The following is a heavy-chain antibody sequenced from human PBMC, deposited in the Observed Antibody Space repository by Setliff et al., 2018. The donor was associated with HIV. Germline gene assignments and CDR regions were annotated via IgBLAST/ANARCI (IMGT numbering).Heavy chain of an antibody. J-gene: IGHJ4*02. Sequence: SGPTLVKPTQTLTLTCTFSGFSLSTSGMCVSWIRQPPGKALEWLARIDWDDDKYYSTSLKTRLTISKDTSKNQVVLKMTNMDPVDTATYYCVRMISYSPYFDYWGQGTLVTVSS. V-gene: IGHV2-70*11. CDR1: GFSLSTSGMC. CDR3: VRMISYSPYFDY. CDR2: IDWDDDK. D-gene: IGHD1-26*01.